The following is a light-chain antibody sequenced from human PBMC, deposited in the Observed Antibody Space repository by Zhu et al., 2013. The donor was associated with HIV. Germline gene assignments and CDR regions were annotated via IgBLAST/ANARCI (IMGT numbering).Light chain of an antibody. J-gene: IGLJ1*01. V-gene: IGLV3-21*03. Sequence: SYVLTQPPSVSVAPGKTAKIPCEGNNIGSKGVHWYQQKPGQAPVLVVHDDSDRPSGIPERFSGSNSENTATLTISRVEVGDEADYFCQVWDTSTDHPGVFGTGTKVTVL. CDR2: DDS. CDR1: NIGSKG. CDR3: QVWDTSTDHPGV.